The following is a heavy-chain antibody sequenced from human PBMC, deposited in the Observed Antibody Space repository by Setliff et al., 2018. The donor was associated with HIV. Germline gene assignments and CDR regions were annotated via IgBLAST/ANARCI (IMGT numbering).Heavy chain of an antibody. CDR1: GGSITRYY. D-gene: IGHD6-19*01. CDR3: ASPASGSSSGQYHY. CDR2: IYISGST. V-gene: IGHV4-4*09. J-gene: IGHJ4*02. Sequence: PSETLSLTCTVSGGSITRYYWSWIRQSPGKGLEWIGYIYISGSTDYSPSLKSRVTISADTSKNQVSLKLTSVTAADSAVYYCASPASGSSSGQYHYWGQGTLVTVSS.